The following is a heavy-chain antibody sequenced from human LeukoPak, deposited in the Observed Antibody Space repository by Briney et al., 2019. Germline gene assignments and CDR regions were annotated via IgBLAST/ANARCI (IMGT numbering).Heavy chain of an antibody. CDR1: GGTFSSYA. CDR3: ARGAPSRAFDI. J-gene: IGHJ3*02. CDR2: IIPILGIA. Sequence: SVKVSCKASGGTFSSYAISWVRQAPGQGLEWMGRIIPILGIANYAQKFQGRVTITADKSTSTAYMELSSLRSEDTAVYYCARGAPSRAFDIWGQGTMVTVSS. V-gene: IGHV1-69*04.